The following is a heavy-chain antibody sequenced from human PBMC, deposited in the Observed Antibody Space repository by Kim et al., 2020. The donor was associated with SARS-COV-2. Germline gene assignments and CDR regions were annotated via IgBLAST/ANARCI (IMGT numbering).Heavy chain of an antibody. Sequence: YAQKFQGRVTITADESTSTAYMELSSLRSEDTAVYYCARERFGEAYYFDYWGQGTLVTVSS. J-gene: IGHJ4*02. V-gene: IGHV1-69*01. CDR3: ARERFGEAYYFDY. D-gene: IGHD3-10*01.